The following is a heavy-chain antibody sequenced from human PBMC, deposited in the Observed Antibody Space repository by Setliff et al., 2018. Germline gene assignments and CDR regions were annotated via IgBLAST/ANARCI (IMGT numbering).Heavy chain of an antibody. V-gene: IGHV3-21*03. CDR2: ISSSSNSK. J-gene: IGHJ4*02. CDR1: GFTFNTYS. D-gene: IGHD3-3*01. CDR3: AADFPGGAFPFDY. Sequence: PGESLKISCVASGFTFNTYSFNWVRQAPGKGLELVSFISSSSNSKYYTDSVKGRFTISRDNANNSVFLQMNSLRPDDTAVYYCAADFPGGAFPFDYLGQGTMVTVSS.